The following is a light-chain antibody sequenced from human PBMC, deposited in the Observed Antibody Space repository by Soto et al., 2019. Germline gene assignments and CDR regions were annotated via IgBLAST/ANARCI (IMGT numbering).Light chain of an antibody. Sequence: QSVLTQPRSVSGSPGQSVTISCTGTSSDIGGYNYVSWYQQHPGKAPKLMIYTVTKRPSGVPDRFSGSKSDNTASLTISGLQADDEAAYYCCSYAGSSSYVFGTGTKVTVL. V-gene: IGLV2-11*01. J-gene: IGLJ1*01. CDR3: CSYAGSSSYV. CDR1: SSDIGGYNY. CDR2: TVT.